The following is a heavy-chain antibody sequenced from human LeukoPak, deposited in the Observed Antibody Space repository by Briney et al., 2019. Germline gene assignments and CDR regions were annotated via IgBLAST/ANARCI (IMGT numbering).Heavy chain of an antibody. CDR1: GGSINRYY. CDR2: VYYSGST. V-gene: IGHV4-59*01. CDR3: ARERQTGMVYYYYGMDV. Sequence: SETLSLTCTVSGGSINRYYWGWIRQPPGKGLEWIGYVYYSGSTNYNPSLKSRVTISVDTSKNQFSLKLNSVTAADTAMYYCARERQTGMVYYYYGMDVWGQGTTVTVSS. J-gene: IGHJ6*02. D-gene: IGHD1-1*01.